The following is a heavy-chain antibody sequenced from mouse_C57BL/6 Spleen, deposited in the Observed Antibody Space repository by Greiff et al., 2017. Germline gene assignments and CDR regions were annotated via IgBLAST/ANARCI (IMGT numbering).Heavy chain of an antibody. D-gene: IGHD1-1*01. V-gene: IGHV10-1*01. J-gene: IGHJ1*03. CDR3: GRRRYGSWYFDV. CDR1: GFSFTTYA. CDR2: IRSKSNNYAT. Sequence: EVQLLESGGGLVQPKGSLKLSCAASGFSFTTYAMNWVRQAPGKGLEWVARIRSKSNNYATYYADSVKDRFTISRDDSESMLYLQMNNLKTEDTAMDYCGRRRYGSWYFDVWGTGTTVTVSS.